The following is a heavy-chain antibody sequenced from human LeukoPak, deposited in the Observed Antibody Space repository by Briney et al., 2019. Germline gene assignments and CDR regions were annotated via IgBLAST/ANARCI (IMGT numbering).Heavy chain of an antibody. J-gene: IGHJ4*02. V-gene: IGHV1-2*02. CDR3: ARDIRLRVDSFDY. D-gene: IGHD3-3*01. Sequence: GASVWVSSKASRYTFTDYPLHSVRQAPGQRLECMGWINPNTGVTHYAQRWQGRVTMTRDTYITTAYMELSRLRSDDTALYYYARDIRLRVDSFDYWGQGTLITVSS. CDR1: RYTFTDYP. CDR2: INPNTGVT.